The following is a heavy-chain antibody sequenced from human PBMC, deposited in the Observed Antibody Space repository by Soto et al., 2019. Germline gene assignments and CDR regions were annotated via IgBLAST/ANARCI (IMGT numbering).Heavy chain of an antibody. Sequence: LRLSCTASGFTFGDYAMSWFRQSPGKGLEWVGFIRSKAYGGTAEYAASVKGRFTISRDDSKSIAYLQMNSLKTEDTAVYFCTRDQGYYYGSGSSNWFDPWGQGTLVTVSS. V-gene: IGHV3-49*03. CDR1: GFTFGDYA. CDR3: TRDQGYYYGSGSSNWFDP. D-gene: IGHD3-10*01. CDR2: IRSKAYGGTA. J-gene: IGHJ5*02.